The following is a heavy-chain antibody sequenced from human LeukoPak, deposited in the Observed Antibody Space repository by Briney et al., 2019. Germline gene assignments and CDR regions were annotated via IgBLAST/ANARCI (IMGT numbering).Heavy chain of an antibody. Sequence: GGSLRLSCAASGFTFSNFAVSWVRQAPGKGLEWVSTISGSTGSTSYADSVKGRFTISRDTSKNTLYLQMNSLRAEDTAVYYCAKSVVTRNFDYWGQGTLVTVSS. CDR2: ISGSTGST. V-gene: IGHV3-23*01. CDR3: AKSVVTRNFDY. D-gene: IGHD4-23*01. CDR1: GFTFSNFA. J-gene: IGHJ4*02.